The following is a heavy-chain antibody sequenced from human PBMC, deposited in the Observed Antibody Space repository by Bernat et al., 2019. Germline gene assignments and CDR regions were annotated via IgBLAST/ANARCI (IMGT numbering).Heavy chain of an antibody. CDR1: GFTVSSNY. CDR3: ARVSVGYYFDY. CDR2: IYSGGST. Sequence: VQLVESGGGVVQPGRSLRLSCAASGFTVSSNYMSWVRQAPGKGLECVSVIYSGGSTYYADSVRGRFTISRDNSKNTLYLQMNSLRADATAVYYCARVSVGYYFDYWGQGTLVTVSS. D-gene: IGHD4-23*01. J-gene: IGHJ4*02. V-gene: IGHV3-53*01.